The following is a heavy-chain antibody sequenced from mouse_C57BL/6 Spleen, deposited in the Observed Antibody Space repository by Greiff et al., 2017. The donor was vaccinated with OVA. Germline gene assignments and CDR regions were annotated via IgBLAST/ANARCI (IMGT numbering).Heavy chain of an antibody. V-gene: IGHV1-76*01. D-gene: IGHD1-1*01. CDR1: GYTFTDYY. CDR2: IYPGSGNT. Sequence: VQLVESGAELVRPGASVKLSCKASGYTFTDYYINWVKQRPGQGLEWIARIYPGSGNTYYNEKFKGKATLTAEKSSSTAYMQLSSLTSEDSAVYFCARTYGSSPFAYWGQGTLVTVSA. J-gene: IGHJ3*01. CDR3: ARTYGSSPFAY.